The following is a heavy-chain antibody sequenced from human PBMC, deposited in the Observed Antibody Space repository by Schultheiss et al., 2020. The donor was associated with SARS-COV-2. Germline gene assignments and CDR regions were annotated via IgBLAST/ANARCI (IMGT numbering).Heavy chain of an antibody. V-gene: IGHV4-34*01. CDR2: INDSGST. Sequence: SETLSLTCAVYGGSFSNYYWSWIRQPPGKGLEWIGEINDSGSTKYNPSLKSRVTISVDTSKNQFSLKLNSVTPADTAVYYCARRYCSGTSCYTARWYYYMDVWGKGTTVTVSS. CDR3: ARRYCSGTSCYTARWYYYMDV. CDR1: GGSFSNYY. D-gene: IGHD2-2*02. J-gene: IGHJ6*03.